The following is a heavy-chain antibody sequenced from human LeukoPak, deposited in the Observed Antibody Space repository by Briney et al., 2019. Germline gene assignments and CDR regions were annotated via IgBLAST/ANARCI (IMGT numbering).Heavy chain of an antibody. J-gene: IGHJ4*02. CDR1: GFTFSSYS. V-gene: IGHV3-21*04. D-gene: IGHD5-18*01. CDR2: ISTDSSYI. CDR3: ARRMDTTMVSTDY. Sequence: GGSLRLSCAASGFTFSSYSMNWVRQAPGKGLEWVSSISTDSSYIYYADSVKGRFTISRDNAKNSLYLQMNSLKAEDTAVHYCARRMDTTMVSTDYWGQGTLVTVSS.